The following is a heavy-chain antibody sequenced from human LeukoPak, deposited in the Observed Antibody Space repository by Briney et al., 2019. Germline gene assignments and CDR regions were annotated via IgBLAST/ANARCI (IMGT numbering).Heavy chain of an antibody. D-gene: IGHD2-8*01. CDR3: AKDRCSNGVGCYYYYMDV. CDR2: ITGSGGIT. Sequence: GGTLRLSCAASGFTFSSFGMTWVRQAPGKGLEWVSTITGSGGITYYADSVKGRFTISRDNSKNTLYLQMNSLRAEDTAVYYCAKDRCSNGVGCYYYYMDVWGKGTTVTISS. V-gene: IGHV3-23*01. J-gene: IGHJ6*03. CDR1: GFTFSSFG.